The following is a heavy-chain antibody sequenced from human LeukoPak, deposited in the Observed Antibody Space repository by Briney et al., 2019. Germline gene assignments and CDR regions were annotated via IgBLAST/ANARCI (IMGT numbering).Heavy chain of an antibody. Sequence: ASVKVSCKSSGFTFTDYYIHSVRQAPGQGLEWMGYIGPHSSATSSPQEFQGRVTMTRDTSMSTAYMELTRLTSDDTAVYYCAREGNGLLSKDFDYWGQGTLVTVSS. V-gene: IGHV1-2*02. CDR2: IGPHSSAT. J-gene: IGHJ4*02. D-gene: IGHD2/OR15-2a*01. CDR1: GFTFTDYY. CDR3: AREGNGLLSKDFDY.